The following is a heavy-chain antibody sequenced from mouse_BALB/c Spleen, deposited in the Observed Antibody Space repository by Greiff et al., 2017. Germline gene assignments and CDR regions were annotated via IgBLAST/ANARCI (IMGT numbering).Heavy chain of an antibody. V-gene: IGHV1-5*01. CDR3: TTGYDYDVAWFAY. D-gene: IGHD2-4*01. Sequence: VHVKQSGTVLARPGASVKMSCKASGYSFTSYWMHWVKQRPGQGLEWIGAIYPGNSDTSYNQKFKGKAKLTAVTSASTAYMELSSLTNEDSAVYYCTTGYDYDVAWFAYWGQGTLVTVSA. J-gene: IGHJ3*01. CDR1: GYSFTSYW. CDR2: IYPGNSDT.